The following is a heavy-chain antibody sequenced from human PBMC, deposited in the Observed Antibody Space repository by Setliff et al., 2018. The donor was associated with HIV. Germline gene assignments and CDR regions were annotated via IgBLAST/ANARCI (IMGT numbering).Heavy chain of an antibody. D-gene: IGHD3-3*01. Sequence: KTSETLSLTCTVSGGSINSTSYYWGWIRQPPGNGLEWIGSIYHTGSTYYKPSLKSRVTISVDTSKNQFSLRLSSVAAGDTAVYYCARSIAPVASGYYYFEYWGQGTLVTVSS. V-gene: IGHV4-39*01. CDR2: IYHTGST. J-gene: IGHJ4*02. CDR1: GGSINSTSYY. CDR3: ARSIAPVASGYYYFEY.